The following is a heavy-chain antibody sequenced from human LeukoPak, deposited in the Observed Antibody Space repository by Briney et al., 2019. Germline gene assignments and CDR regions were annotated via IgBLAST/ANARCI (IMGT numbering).Heavy chain of an antibody. CDR1: GFTFSSYA. D-gene: IGHD6-6*01. CDR3: AREVGSSSALDY. J-gene: IGHJ4*02. V-gene: IGHV3-30-3*01. CDR2: ISYDGSNK. Sequence: PGGSLRVSCAASGFTFSSYAMHWVRQAPGNGLEWVAVISYDGSNKYYADSVKGRFTISRDNSKNTLYLQMNSLRAEDTAVYYCAREVGSSSALDYWGQGTLVTVSS.